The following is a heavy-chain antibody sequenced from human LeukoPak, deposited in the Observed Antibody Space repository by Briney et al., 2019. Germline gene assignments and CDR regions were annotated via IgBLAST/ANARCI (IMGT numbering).Heavy chain of an antibody. CDR3: AKNINHLE. V-gene: IGHV3-23*01. CDR2: ISTSGT. D-gene: IGHD1-14*01. CDR1: GFTFSNFA. J-gene: IGHJ4*02. Sequence: GGSLRLSCAASGFTFSNFAMTWVRQAPGKGLEWVSVISTSGTYYAESVKGRFTISRDNSKNTLYLQMSGLRAEDTAVYYCAKNINHLEWGQGTLVTISS.